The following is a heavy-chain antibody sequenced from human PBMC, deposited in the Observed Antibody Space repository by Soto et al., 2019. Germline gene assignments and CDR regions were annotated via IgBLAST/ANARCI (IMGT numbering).Heavy chain of an antibody. CDR3: ARDQGYSRGWPFDS. V-gene: IGHV1-3*01. CDR2: INAGNGNT. J-gene: IGHJ4*02. CDR1: RYTFTSYA. D-gene: IGHD6-19*01. Sequence: QVQLVQSGAEGKKPGASVKGSCKASRYTFTSYAMHWVRQAPGQRLEWMGWINAGNGNTKYSQEFQGRVTITRDTSASTAYMELSSLRSEDTAVYYCARDQGYSRGWPFDSWGQGTLVTVSS.